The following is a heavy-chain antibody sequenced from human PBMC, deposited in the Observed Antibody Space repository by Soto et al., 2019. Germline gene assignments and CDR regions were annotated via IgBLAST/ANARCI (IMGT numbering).Heavy chain of an antibody. V-gene: IGHV3-21*01. CDR1: GFTFSSYS. Sequence: GGSLRLSCAASGFTFSSYSMNWVRQAPGKGLEWVSSISSSSSYIYYAGSVKGRFTISRDNAKNSLYLQMNSLRAEDTAVYYCARDDYDSSGYHATLDYWGQGTLVTVSS. CDR2: ISSSSSYI. CDR3: ARDDYDSSGYHATLDY. D-gene: IGHD3-22*01. J-gene: IGHJ4*02.